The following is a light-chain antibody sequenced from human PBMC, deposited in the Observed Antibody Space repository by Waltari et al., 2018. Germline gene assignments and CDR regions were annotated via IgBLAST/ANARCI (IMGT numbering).Light chain of an antibody. CDR3: QAWHSSTVV. Sequence: SYELTQPPSVSVSPGQTASITCSGDKLGDKYACWYQQKPGQSPVLVMYQDNKRPSGIPERFSGPNSGNTALLTISGTQALDEADYYCQAWHSSTVVFGGGTKLTVL. CDR2: QDN. J-gene: IGLJ2*01. V-gene: IGLV3-1*01. CDR1: KLGDKY.